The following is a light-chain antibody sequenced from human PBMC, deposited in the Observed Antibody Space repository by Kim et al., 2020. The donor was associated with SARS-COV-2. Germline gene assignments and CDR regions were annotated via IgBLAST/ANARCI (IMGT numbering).Light chain of an antibody. CDR2: AAS. Sequence: DIQMTQSPSSLSASVGDRVTITCRESQSISSYLNWYQQKPGKAPKLLIYAASSLQSGVPSRFSSSASGTDFTLTISSLQPEDFATYYCQQSYSTPQLTFGGGTKVDIK. V-gene: IGKV1-39*01. J-gene: IGKJ4*01. CDR3: QQSYSTPQLT. CDR1: QSISSY.